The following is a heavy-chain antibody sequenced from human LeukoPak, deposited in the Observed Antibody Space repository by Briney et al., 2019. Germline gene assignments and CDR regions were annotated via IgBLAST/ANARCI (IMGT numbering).Heavy chain of an antibody. CDR2: IYTSGST. J-gene: IGHJ5*02. V-gene: IGHV4-59*10. D-gene: IGHD3-9*01. Sequence: PSETLSLTCAVYGGSFSGYYWSWIRQPAGKGLEWIGRIYTSGSTNYNPSLKSRVTMSVDTSKNQFSLKLSSVTAADTAVYYCARYVRGYDILTGYPNNWFDPWGQGTLVTVSS. CDR3: ARYVRGYDILTGYPNNWFDP. CDR1: GGSFSGYY.